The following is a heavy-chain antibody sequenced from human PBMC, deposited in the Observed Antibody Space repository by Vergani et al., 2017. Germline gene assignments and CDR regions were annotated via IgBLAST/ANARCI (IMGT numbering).Heavy chain of an antibody. CDR1: GFTFSSYG. CDR3: ARGSQWLHYYYYYGMYV. CDR2: IWYDGSNK. Sequence: QVQLVESGGGVVQPGRSLRLSCAASGFTFSSYGMHWVRQAPGNGLAWVAVIWYDGSNKYYADSVKGRFTISRDNSKNTLYLQMNSLRAEDTAVYYCARGSQWLHYYYYYGMYVWDEETTVTVPS. D-gene: IGHD6-19*01. J-gene: IGHJ6*04. V-gene: IGHV3-33*01.